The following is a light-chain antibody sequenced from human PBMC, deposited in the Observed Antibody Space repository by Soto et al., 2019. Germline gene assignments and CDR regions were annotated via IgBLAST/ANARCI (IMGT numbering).Light chain of an antibody. CDR3: QHYNSYSEA. V-gene: IGKV1-5*03. J-gene: IGKJ1*01. CDR1: QTISSW. Sequence: IQMTQSPSTLSGSVGDRVTITCRDSQTISSWLAWYQQKPGKAPKLLIYKASTLKSGVTSRFSGSGSGTEFTLTISSLQPEDFATYYCQHYNSYSEAFGQGTKVDIK. CDR2: KAS.